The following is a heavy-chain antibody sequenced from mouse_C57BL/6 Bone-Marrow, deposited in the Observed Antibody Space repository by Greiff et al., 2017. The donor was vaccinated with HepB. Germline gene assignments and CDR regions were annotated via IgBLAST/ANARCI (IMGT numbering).Heavy chain of an antibody. V-gene: IGHV14-4*01. J-gene: IGHJ4*01. CDR1: GFNIKDDY. CDR3: TTNGYYMDY. Sequence: QLQQSGAELVRPGASVKLSCTASGFNIKDDYMHWVKQRPEQGLEWIGWIDPENGDTEYASKFQGKATITADTSSNTAYLQLSSLTSEDTAVYYCTTNGYYMDYWGQGTSVTVSS. CDR2: IDPENGDT. D-gene: IGHD2-3*01.